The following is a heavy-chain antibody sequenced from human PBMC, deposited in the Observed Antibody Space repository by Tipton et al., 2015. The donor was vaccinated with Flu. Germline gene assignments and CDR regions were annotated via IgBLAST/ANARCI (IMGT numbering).Heavy chain of an antibody. CDR2: MYNSGST. CDR1: GGSISTDY. D-gene: IGHD1-26*01. V-gene: IGHV4-59*01. J-gene: IGHJ4*02. CDR3: ARSIVGSITEPYYLDY. Sequence: TLSLTCIVSGGSISTDYWSWIRQPPGKGLEWIGYMYNSGSTNYNPSLKSRVTISVDTSKNQFSPRLTSVTAADTAVYYCARSIVGSITEPYYLDYWGQGTLVTVSS.